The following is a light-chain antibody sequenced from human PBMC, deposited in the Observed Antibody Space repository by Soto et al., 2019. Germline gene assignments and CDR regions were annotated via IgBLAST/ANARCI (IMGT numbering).Light chain of an antibody. CDR1: QSISTY. V-gene: IGKV1-39*01. Sequence: DIQMTQSPSSLSASVGDRVTISCRASQSISTYLNWYQQRPGTAPRLLIYRASSVKSGVPPRFSGSGSGRDVTLTISSLRPEDIATYFCQQSYGAPPWTFGQGTKVDIK. CDR3: QQSYGAPPWT. J-gene: IGKJ1*01. CDR2: RAS.